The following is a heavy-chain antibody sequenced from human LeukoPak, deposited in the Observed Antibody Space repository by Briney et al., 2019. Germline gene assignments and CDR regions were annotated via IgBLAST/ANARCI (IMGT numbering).Heavy chain of an antibody. CDR3: ARDRSQYSSGWYSYFDY. CDR2: ITPIFGIA. CDR1: GGTFSSYA. Sequence: ASVKVSCKASGGTFSSYAISWVRQAPGQGLEWMGRITPIFGIANYAQKFQGRVTITADKSTSTAYMELSSLRSEDTAVYYCARDRSQYSSGWYSYFDYWGQGTLVTVSS. V-gene: IGHV1-69*04. J-gene: IGHJ4*02. D-gene: IGHD6-19*01.